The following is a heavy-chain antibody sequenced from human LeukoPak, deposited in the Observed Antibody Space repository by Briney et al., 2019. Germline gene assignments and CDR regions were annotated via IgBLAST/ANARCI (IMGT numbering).Heavy chain of an antibody. CDR1: GGSISSSSYY. V-gene: IGHV4-39*01. D-gene: IGHD6-13*01. CDR2: IYYSGST. Sequence: PSETLSLTCTVSGGSISSSSYYWGWIRQPPGKGLEWIGSIYYSGSTYYNPSLKSRVTISVDTSKNQFSLKLSSVTAADTAVYYCASSGYSSRYYYYMDVWGKGTTVTVSS. J-gene: IGHJ6*03. CDR3: ASSGYSSRYYYYMDV.